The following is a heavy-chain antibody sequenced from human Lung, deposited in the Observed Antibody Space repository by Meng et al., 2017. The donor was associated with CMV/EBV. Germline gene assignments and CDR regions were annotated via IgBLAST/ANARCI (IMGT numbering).Heavy chain of an antibody. CDR1: GDIVSSNSAA. Sequence: QGQLQQSGPGLVQPSQTPSLTCAISGDIVSSNSAAWHWIRQSPSRGLEWLGRTYYRSKWYHEYAVSVKSRITISPDTPKNQFSLQLNSMTPEDTAVYYCARGINGGCGDWGQGTLVTVSS. D-gene: IGHD4-23*01. V-gene: IGHV6-1*01. CDR3: ARGINGGCGD. CDR2: TYYRSKWYH. J-gene: IGHJ4*02.